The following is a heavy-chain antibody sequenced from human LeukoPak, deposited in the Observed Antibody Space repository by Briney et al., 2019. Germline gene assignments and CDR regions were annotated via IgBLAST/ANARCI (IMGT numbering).Heavy chain of an antibody. D-gene: IGHD3-16*01. CDR3: AKPRGDLRNFDY. Sequence: GGSLRLSCAASGFTFSSYAMSWVRQAPGKGLGWVSGISTRAGNTYYADSVKGRFTISRDNSKNTLYLQMNSLRAEDTAVYYCAKPRGDLRNFDYWGQGTLVSVSS. CDR1: GFTFSSYA. V-gene: IGHV3-23*01. CDR2: ISTRAGNT. J-gene: IGHJ4*02.